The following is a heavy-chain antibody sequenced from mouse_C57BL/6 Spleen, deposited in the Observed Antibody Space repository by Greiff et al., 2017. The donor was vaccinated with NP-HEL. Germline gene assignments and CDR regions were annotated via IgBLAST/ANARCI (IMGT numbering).Heavy chain of an antibody. D-gene: IGHD2-4*01. CDR3: ARIYYDYDDGLFAY. V-gene: IGHV1-20*01. Sequence: EVKLMESGPELVKPGDSVKISCKASGYSFTGYFMNWVMQSHGKSLEWIGRINPYNGDTFYNQKFKGKATLTVDKSSSTAHMELRSLTSEDAAVYYCARIYYDYDDGLFAYWGQGTLVTVSA. J-gene: IGHJ3*01. CDR1: GYSFTGYF. CDR2: INPYNGDT.